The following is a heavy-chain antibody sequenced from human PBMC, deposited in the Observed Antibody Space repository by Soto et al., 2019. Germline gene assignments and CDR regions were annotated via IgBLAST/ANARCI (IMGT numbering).Heavy chain of an antibody. D-gene: IGHD1-26*01. CDR2: ISYDGSNT. CDR3: AKEGGLSGSYYISSSYYFAY. V-gene: IGHV3-30*18. Sequence: QVQLVESGGGVVQPGRSLRLSCVASGFTFSSYGMHWVRQAPGKGLEWVAIISYDGSNTYYADSVKGRFTISRDNSKNTLYLQMNGLRAEDTSVYYCAKEGGLSGSYYISSSYYFAYWGQGTLVTVSS. CDR1: GFTFSSYG. J-gene: IGHJ4*02.